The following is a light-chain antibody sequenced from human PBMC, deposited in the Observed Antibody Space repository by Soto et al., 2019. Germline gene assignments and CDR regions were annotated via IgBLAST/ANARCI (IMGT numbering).Light chain of an antibody. CDR1: NSDIGGYKY. CDR2: EVS. V-gene: IGLV2-14*01. CDR3: SSYTSSGTLVV. J-gene: IGLJ2*01. Sequence: QSALTQPASVSGSPGQSITISCTGTNSDIGGYKYVSWYQHHPGKAPKLLIYEVSSRPSGVSSRFSGSKSDYTASLTISGLQAEDEAHYYCSSYTSSGTLVVFGGGTKVTVL.